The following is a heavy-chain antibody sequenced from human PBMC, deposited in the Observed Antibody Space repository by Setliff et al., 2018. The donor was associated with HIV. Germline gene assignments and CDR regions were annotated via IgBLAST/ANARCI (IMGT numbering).Heavy chain of an antibody. Sequence: ASVKVSCKASGYTFTNYDINWVRQAPGQGLEWMGWISTYNGNANYAQKFQGRVTMTTHTSTTTAHMELSSLRSEDTAVYYCARGVDGSYRKFFDNWGQRTLVTVSS. J-gene: IGHJ4*02. D-gene: IGHD1-26*01. V-gene: IGHV1-18*01. CDR2: ISTYNGNA. CDR3: ARGVDGSYRKFFDN. CDR1: GYTFTNYD.